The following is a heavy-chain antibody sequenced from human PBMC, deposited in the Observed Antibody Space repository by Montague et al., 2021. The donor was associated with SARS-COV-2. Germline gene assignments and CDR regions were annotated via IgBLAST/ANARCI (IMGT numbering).Heavy chain of an antibody. V-gene: IGHV3-21*01. CDR1: GFTFSSYS. D-gene: IGHD3-10*01. Sequence: SLRLSCAASGFTFSSYSMNWVRQAPGKGLEWVSSIGSSSSYIYYADSVKGRFTISRDNAKNSLYLQMNSLRAEDTAVYYCARAAVRGVIEHIYGMDVWGQGTTVTVPS. CDR2: IGSSSSYI. CDR3: ARAAVRGVIEHIYGMDV. J-gene: IGHJ6*02.